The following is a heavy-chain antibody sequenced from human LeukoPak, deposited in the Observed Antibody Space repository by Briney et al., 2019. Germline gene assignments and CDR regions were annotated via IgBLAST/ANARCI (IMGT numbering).Heavy chain of an antibody. CDR2: IYYSGST. D-gene: IGHD5-18*01. CDR3: ARVKGYSYARYYYYYYMDV. Sequence: PSETLSLTCTVSGYSISSGYYWGWIRQPPGKGLEWIGYIYYSGSTNYNPSLKSRVTISVDTSKNQFSLKLSSVTAADTAVYYCARVKGYSYARYYYYYYMDVWGKGTTVTVSS. V-gene: IGHV4-38-2*02. J-gene: IGHJ6*03. CDR1: GYSISSGYY.